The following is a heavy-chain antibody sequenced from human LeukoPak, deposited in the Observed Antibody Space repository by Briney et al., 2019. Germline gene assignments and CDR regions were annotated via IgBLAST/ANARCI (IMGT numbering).Heavy chain of an antibody. CDR2: IKGIGRTT. CDR3: AKSLRDYYYYYMDV. CDR1: GCTFSDYY. J-gene: IGHJ6*03. V-gene: IGHV3-23*01. Sequence: GGSLRLSCAASGCTFSDYYMSWIRQAPGKGREGGSTIKGIGRTTYYADSVKGRFTISRENSKKTLYLQMNSLRAEDTAVYYCAKSLRDYYYYYMDVWGKGTTVTVSS.